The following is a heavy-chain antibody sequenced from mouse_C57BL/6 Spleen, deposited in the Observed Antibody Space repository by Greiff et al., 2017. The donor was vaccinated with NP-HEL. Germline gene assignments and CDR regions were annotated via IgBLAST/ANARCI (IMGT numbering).Heavy chain of an antibody. CDR3: AISSDYVLFAY. CDR2: INPSSGYT. D-gene: IGHD2-4*01. CDR1: GYTFTSYT. V-gene: IGHV1-4*01. Sequence: VQLQQSGAELARPGASVKMSCKASGYTFTSYTMHWVNQRPGQGLEWIGYINPSSGYTKYNQKFKDKATLTADKSSSTAYMQLSSLTSEESAVYYCAISSDYVLFAYWGQGTRVTVSA. J-gene: IGHJ3*01.